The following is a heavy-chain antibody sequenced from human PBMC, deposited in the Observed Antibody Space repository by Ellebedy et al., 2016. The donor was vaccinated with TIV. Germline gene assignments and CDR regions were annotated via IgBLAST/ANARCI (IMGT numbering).Heavy chain of an antibody. V-gene: IGHV1-3*01. D-gene: IGHD4-17*01. CDR3: ARDMTTVTIYWFDP. Sequence: ASVKVSXXASGYTFTSYAMHWVRQAPGQRLEWMGWINAGNGNTKYSQKFQGRVTITRDTSASTAYMELSSLRSEDTAVYYCARDMTTVTIYWFDPWGQGTLVTVSS. J-gene: IGHJ5*02. CDR1: GYTFTSYA. CDR2: INAGNGNT.